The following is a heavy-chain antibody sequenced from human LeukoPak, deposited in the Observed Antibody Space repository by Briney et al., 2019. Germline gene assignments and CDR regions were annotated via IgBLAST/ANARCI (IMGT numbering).Heavy chain of an antibody. CDR2: INHSGST. V-gene: IGHV4-34*01. D-gene: IGHD3-10*01. J-gene: IGHJ4*02. Sequence: WETLSLTCAVYAGSFSGYYWSWIRQPPGKGLEWIGEINHSGSTNYNPSLKSRVTISVDTSKNQFSLKLSSVTAADTAVYYCAEMGGSGSMRDYRGQGTLVTVSS. CDR1: AGSFSGYY. CDR3: AEMGGSGSMRDY.